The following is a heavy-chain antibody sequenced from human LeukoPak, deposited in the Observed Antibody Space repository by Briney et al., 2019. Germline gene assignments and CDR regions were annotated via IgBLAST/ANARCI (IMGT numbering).Heavy chain of an antibody. V-gene: IGHV3-21*01. CDR2: ISSSSSYI. CDR1: GFTFSSYS. Sequence: GGSLRLSCAASGFTFSSYSRNWVRQAPGKGLEWVSSISSSSSYIYYADSVKGRFTISRDNAKNSLYLQMNSLRAEDTAVYYCARDDPSPGYSSGWPYFDYWGQGTLVTVSS. D-gene: IGHD6-19*01. CDR3: ARDDPSPGYSSGWPYFDY. J-gene: IGHJ4*02.